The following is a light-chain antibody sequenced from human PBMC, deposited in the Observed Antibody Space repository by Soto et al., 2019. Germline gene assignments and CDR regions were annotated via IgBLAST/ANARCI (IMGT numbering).Light chain of an antibody. Sequence: EIVMTQSPATLSVSPGERATLSCRASQSVSSSYLAWYQQKPGQAPRLLIYGASSRATGIPDRFSGSGSGTDFTLTISRLEPEDFAVYYCQQYSNWPPITFGQGTRLEN. V-gene: IGKV3D-20*02. CDR1: QSVSSSY. CDR3: QQYSNWPPIT. CDR2: GAS. J-gene: IGKJ5*01.